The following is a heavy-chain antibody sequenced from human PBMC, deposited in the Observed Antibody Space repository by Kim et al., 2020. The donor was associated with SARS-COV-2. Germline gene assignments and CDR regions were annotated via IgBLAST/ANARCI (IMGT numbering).Heavy chain of an antibody. V-gene: IGHV3-74*01. D-gene: IGHD3-10*01. J-gene: IGHJ4*02. CDR2: SVK. CDR3: ARDVSGADDY. Sequence: SVKNYADSVKGRFTISRDNAENTLYLQMNSLTADDTAMYFCARDVSGADDYWGQGTLVTVSS.